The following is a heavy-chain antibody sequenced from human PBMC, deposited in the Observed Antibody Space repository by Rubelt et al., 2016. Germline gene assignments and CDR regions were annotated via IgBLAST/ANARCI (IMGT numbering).Heavy chain of an antibody. CDR3: AAQASKYYFEY. Sequence: EVQLVESGGGLVQPGGSLRLSCAASGFTFSTFAMSWVRQAPGKGLEWVSRIHIGGYVSSYADSVKGRFTISRDNANNILLLRLRGRRAEYTAVYYCAAQASKYYFEYWGQGTLVTVSS. CDR1: GFTFSTFA. CDR2: IHIGGYVS. J-gene: IGHJ4*02. V-gene: IGHV3-23*04.